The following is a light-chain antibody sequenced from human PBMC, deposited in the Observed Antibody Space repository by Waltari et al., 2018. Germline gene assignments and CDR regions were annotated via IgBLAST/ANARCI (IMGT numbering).Light chain of an antibody. J-gene: IGLJ3*02. CDR1: SSAIGSLNY. Sequence: QFALTQPASVSGSPGQSITISCTGTSSAIGSLNYVSWSQQHPGKAPKVLIYDVTNRPSGVSYRFSGSKSGNTASLTISGLQAEDEAYYHCASFISGSTSSVLFGGGTKLTVL. V-gene: IGLV2-14*03. CDR2: DVT. CDR3: ASFISGSTSSVL.